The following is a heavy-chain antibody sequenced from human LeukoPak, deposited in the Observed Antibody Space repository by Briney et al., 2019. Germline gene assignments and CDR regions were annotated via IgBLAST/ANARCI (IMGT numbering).Heavy chain of an antibody. CDR2: IYYSGST. CDR1: GGSISSTNYY. D-gene: IGHD2-21*01. V-gene: IGHV4-39*01. CDR3: ARGGDSTGWFDP. J-gene: IGHJ5*02. Sequence: PSETLSLTCTVSGGSISSTNYYWGWLRQPPGKGPEWIASIYYSGSTYYNPSLKSRVTISVDTSKNQFSLRLSSVTAADTAVYYCARGGDSTGWFDPWGQGTLVTVSS.